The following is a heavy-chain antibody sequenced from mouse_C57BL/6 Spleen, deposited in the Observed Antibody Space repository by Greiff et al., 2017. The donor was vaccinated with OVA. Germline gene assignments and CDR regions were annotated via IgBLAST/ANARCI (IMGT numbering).Heavy chain of an antibody. CDR2: IDPSDSYT. J-gene: IGHJ2*01. D-gene: IGHD1-1*01. V-gene: IGHV1-50*01. CDR3: ARRTTVFDY. CDR1: GYTFTSYW. Sequence: QVQLQQPGAELVKPGASVKLSCKASGYTFTSYWMQWVKQRPGQGLEWIGEIDPSDSYTNYNQKFKGKATLTVDTSSSTAYMQLSSLTSEDSAVYYCARRTTVFDYRGQGTTLTVSS.